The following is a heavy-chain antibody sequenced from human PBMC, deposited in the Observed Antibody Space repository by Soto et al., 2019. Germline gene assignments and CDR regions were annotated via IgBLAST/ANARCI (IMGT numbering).Heavy chain of an antibody. Sequence: QVQLVQSGAEVKKPGASVKVSCKASGYTFTGYYIHWVRQAPGPGLEWMGWINTNSGGTNYAQKFQGRVTMTRDTSISPAYMELSRLTSDDTAVYYCARTQTNDYWGQGTLVTVSS. J-gene: IGHJ4*02. CDR3: ARTQTNDY. CDR1: GYTFTGYY. CDR2: INTNSGGT. V-gene: IGHV1-2*02.